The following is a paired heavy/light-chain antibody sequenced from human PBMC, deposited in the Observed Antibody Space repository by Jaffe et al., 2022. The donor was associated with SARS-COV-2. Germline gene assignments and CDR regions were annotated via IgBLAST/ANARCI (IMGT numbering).Heavy chain of an antibody. V-gene: IGHV4-39*01. CDR2: VSYSGAT. CDR3: ARRVGPGCHHCRVDY. CDR1: GGSTSSTTSY. D-gene: IGHD2-15*01. J-gene: IGHJ4*02. Sequence: QLQLQESGPGLVKPSETLSLTCTVSGGSTSSTTSYWDWIRQPPGKGLEWVGTVSYSGATTYNPSLTGRVTIFVDTSKNQFSLKLRSVTAADTSVYYCARRVGPGCHHCRVDYWGQGTLVTVSS.
Light chain of an antibody. V-gene: IGKV1-9*01. Sequence: DIQLTQSPSFLSASVGDRATITCRASQGISSYLAWYQQKPGKAPKLLIYTASTLQSGVPSRFSGSGSGTEFTLTISSLQPEDSASYYCQQLNNFPVTFGGGTKVEIK. CDR3: QQLNNFPVT. J-gene: IGKJ4*02. CDR2: TAS. CDR1: QGISSY.